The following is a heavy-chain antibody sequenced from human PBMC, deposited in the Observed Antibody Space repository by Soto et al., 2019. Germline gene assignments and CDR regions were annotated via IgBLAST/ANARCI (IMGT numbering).Heavy chain of an antibody. Sequence: QITLKESGPTLVKPTQTLTLTCTFSGFSFNTTGVGVGWIRQPPGKALEWLAIIYWDDDKRYSPSLKSRLPPTXDXXKNQVVLTVTNMDPVDTATYFCAHRAVLCSGGTCYSHPFDSWGQGTLVTVSS. D-gene: IGHD2-15*01. J-gene: IGHJ4*02. CDR2: IYWDDDK. CDR3: AHRAVLCSGGTCYSHPFDS. V-gene: IGHV2-5*02. CDR1: GFSFNTTGVG.